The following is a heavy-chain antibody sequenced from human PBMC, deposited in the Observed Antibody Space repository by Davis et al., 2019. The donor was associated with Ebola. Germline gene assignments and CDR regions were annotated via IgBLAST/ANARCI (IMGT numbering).Heavy chain of an antibody. V-gene: IGHV3-23*01. CDR1: GFTFSSYA. D-gene: IGHD1-26*01. Sequence: GESLKISCAASGFTFSSYAMSWVRQAPGRGLEWVSAISGSGGSTYYADSVKGRFTISRDNSKNTLYLQMNSLRAEDTAVYYCANRGGSLDYWGQGTLVTVSS. J-gene: IGHJ4*02. CDR3: ANRGGSLDY. CDR2: ISGSGGST.